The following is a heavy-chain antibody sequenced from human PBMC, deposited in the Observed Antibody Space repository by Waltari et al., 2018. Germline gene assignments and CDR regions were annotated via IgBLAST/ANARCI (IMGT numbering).Heavy chain of an antibody. CDR2: IWYDGSNK. D-gene: IGHD3-22*01. CDR3: AKDQFSYYYDSSGGFDY. CDR1: GFTFSSYG. V-gene: IGHV3-33*06. Sequence: QVQLVESGGGVVQPGRSLRLYCAASGFTFSSYGMHWVRAAPGKGLEWVAVIWYDGSNKYYADSVKGRFTISRDNSKNTLYLQMNSLRAEDTAVYFCAKDQFSYYYDSSGGFDYWGQGTLVTVSS. J-gene: IGHJ4*02.